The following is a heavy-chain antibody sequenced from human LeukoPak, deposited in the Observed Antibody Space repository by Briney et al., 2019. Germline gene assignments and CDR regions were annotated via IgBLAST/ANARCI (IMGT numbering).Heavy chain of an antibody. Sequence: PSETLSLTRTVSGGSISSYYWSWIRQPPGKGLEWIGYIYYSGSTNYNPSLKSRVTMSVDTSKNQFSLKLSSVTAADTAVYYCARELLPRHAFDIWGQGTMVTVSS. J-gene: IGHJ3*02. CDR2: IYYSGST. D-gene: IGHD2-15*01. CDR3: ARELLPRHAFDI. CDR1: GGSISSYY. V-gene: IGHV4-59*01.